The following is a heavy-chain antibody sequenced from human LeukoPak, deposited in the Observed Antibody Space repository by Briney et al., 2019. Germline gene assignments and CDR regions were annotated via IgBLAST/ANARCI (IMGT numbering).Heavy chain of an antibody. D-gene: IGHD1-7*01. V-gene: IGHV5-10-1*01. CDR1: GYSFTSHW. J-gene: IGHJ4*02. CDR2: IDPGDSYT. CDR3: ARLRGTGTTFYFDY. Sequence: GGSLRISCEGSGYSFTSHWISWVRQMPGKGLEWRGRIDPGDSYTNYSPSFQGHVTLSADKSISTAYLQWSSLKASDTAMYYCARLRGTGTTFYFDYWGQGTLVTVSS.